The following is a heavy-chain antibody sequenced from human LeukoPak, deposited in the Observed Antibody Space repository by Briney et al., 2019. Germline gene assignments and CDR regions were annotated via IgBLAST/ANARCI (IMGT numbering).Heavy chain of an antibody. CDR1: GDTFTSYD. D-gene: IGHD2-8*01. V-gene: IGHV1-8*01. CDR2: MNPIRGNT. CDR3: ARGLRYCTNGVCYTYNFDY. Sequence: GAPVKVSCKASGDTFTSYDINWVRQATGQGLEWMGWMNPIRGNTGYAQKFQGRVTMTRNTAISTAYMELSSLRSEDTAVYYCARGLRYCTNGVCYTYNFDYWGQGTLVTVSS. J-gene: IGHJ4*02.